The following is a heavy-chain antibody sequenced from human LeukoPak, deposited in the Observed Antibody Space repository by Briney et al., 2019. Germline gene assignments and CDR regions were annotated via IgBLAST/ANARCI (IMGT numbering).Heavy chain of an antibody. J-gene: IGHJ6*03. Sequence: GGSLRLSCAASGFTFSSYSMNWVRQAPGKGLEWVSYISSSGSTIYYADSVKGRFTISRDNAKNSLYLQMNSLRAEDTAVYYCARSRSYSPSPRLFSGGRYYYMDVWGKGTTVTISS. V-gene: IGHV3-48*04. CDR3: ARSRSYSPSPRLFSGGRYYYMDV. CDR1: GFTFSSYS. CDR2: ISSSGSTI. D-gene: IGHD6-13*01.